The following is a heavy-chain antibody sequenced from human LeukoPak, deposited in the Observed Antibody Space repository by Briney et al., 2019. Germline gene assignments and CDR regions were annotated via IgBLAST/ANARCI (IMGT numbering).Heavy chain of an antibody. D-gene: IGHD2-15*01. CDR3: ARDRPPSWSTDY. CDR1: GYTFTGYY. J-gene: IGHJ4*02. V-gene: IGHV1-2*06. Sequence: ASVKVSCKASGYTFTGYYMHWVRQAPGQGLEWMGRINPNSGGTNYAQKFQGRVTMTRDTSISTAYMELSRLRSDDTAVYYCARDRPPSWSTDYWGQGTLVTVS. CDR2: INPNSGGT.